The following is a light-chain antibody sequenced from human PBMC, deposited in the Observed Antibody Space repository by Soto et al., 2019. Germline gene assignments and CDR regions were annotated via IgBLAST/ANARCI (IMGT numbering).Light chain of an antibody. CDR1: SSNIGSNN. J-gene: IGLJ1*01. V-gene: IGLV1-44*01. Sequence: QSVLTQPPSASGTPGQRVTISCSGSSSNIGSNNVNWYQQLPGTAPKLLIYRSNQRPSGVPDRSSGSKSGTSASLAISGLQSEDEADYYCAAWDDSLNGRVFGTGTKLTVL. CDR3: AAWDDSLNGRV. CDR2: RSN.